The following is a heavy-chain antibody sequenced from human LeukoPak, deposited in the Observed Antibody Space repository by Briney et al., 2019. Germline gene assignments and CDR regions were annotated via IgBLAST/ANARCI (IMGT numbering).Heavy chain of an antibody. CDR1: GFTFPNYV. Sequence: GGSLRLSCAASGFTFPNYVMSWVRQAPGKGLEWVSGISGRGGDTYYADSVKGRFTISRDNSKNTLYLQMNSLRAEGAAVYYCANEYSKGDVWGQGTMVTVSS. D-gene: IGHD4-11*01. J-gene: IGHJ3*01. V-gene: IGHV3-23*01. CDR3: ANEYSKGDV. CDR2: ISGRGGDT.